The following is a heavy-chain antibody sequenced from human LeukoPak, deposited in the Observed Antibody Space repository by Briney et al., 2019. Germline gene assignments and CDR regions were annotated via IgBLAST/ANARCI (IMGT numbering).Heavy chain of an antibody. D-gene: IGHD3-9*01. Sequence: SETLSLTCTVSGGSISSGDYYWSWIRQPPGKGLEWIGYFYYSGSTYYNPSLKSRVTISVDTSKNQFSLKLNSVTAADTAVYYCARGPSTLRYFDWLFLPGWGQGTLVTVSS. CDR2: FYYSGST. CDR3: ARGPSTLRYFDWLFLPG. J-gene: IGHJ4*02. V-gene: IGHV4-30-4*01. CDR1: GGSISSGDYY.